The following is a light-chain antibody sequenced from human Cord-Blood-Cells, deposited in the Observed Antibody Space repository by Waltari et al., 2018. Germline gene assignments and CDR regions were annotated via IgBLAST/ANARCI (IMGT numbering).Light chain of an antibody. CDR1: QSVSSN. V-gene: IGKV3-15*01. Sequence: EIVMTQYQATLSVSPGERAILSCRASQSVSSNLAWYQQKPGQAPRLLIYGASTRATGIPARFSGSGSGTEFTLTISSLQSEDFAVYYCQRYNNWPSITFGQGTRLEIK. J-gene: IGKJ5*01. CDR2: GAS. CDR3: QRYNNWPSIT.